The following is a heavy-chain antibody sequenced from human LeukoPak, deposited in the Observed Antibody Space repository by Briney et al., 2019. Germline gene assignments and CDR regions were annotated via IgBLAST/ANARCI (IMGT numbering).Heavy chain of an antibody. Sequence: SVKLSCNASGGTFSSYAISWVRQAPGQGLEWMGGIIPIFGTANYAQKFQGRVTITADESTSTAYMELSSLRSEDTAVYYCARDRVRWFGELSRRYFDYWGQGTLVTVSS. J-gene: IGHJ4*02. V-gene: IGHV1-69*13. CDR1: GGTFSSYA. CDR3: ARDRVRWFGELSRRYFDY. CDR2: IIPIFGTA. D-gene: IGHD3-10*01.